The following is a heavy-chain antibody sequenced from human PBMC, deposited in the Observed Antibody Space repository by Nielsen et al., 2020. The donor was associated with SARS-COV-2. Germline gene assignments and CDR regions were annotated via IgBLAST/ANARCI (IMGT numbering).Heavy chain of an antibody. D-gene: IGHD2-2*01. Sequence: ASVKVSCKASGYTFTSYDINWVRQATGQGVEWMGWMNSNSGNTGYAQKFQGRVTMTRNTSISTAYMELSSLRSEDTAVYYCAIGTSCCYISWGQGTLVTVSS. J-gene: IGHJ4*02. CDR3: AIGTSCCYIS. CDR2: MNSNSGNT. V-gene: IGHV1-8*01. CDR1: GYTFTSYD.